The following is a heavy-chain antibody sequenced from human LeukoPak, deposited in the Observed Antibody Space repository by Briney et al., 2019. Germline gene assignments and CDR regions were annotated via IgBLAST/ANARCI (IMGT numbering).Heavy chain of an antibody. CDR2: ISGYSGNT. V-gene: IGHV1-18*01. J-gene: IGHJ6*04. D-gene: IGHD2-2*01. CDR3: ARDEKWGYCDSTSCPAFLDV. Sequence: ASVKVSCKASGYTFTDYGISWVRQAPGQALEWMGWISGYSGNTNFPQRFQGRVTVTTDTSTSTAYMELRSLRPDDSAVYYCARDEKWGYCDSTSCPAFLDVWGKGTTVTVSS. CDR1: GYTFTDYG.